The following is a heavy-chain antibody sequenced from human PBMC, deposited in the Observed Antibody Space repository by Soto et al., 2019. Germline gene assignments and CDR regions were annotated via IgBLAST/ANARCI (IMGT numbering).Heavy chain of an antibody. Sequence: PGGSLRLSCAASGFTFSSYGMHWVRQAPGKGLELVAVIWLDGSNKFYADSVKGRFTISRDNSKNTVSLQMNSLRDEDSAAYYCATTGPYWGQGTLVTVSS. CDR2: IWLDGSNK. CDR3: ATTGPY. CDR1: GFTFSSYG. J-gene: IGHJ4*02. V-gene: IGHV3-33*01.